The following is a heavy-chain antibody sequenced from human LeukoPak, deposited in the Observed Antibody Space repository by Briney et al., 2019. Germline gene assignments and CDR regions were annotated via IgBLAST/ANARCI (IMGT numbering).Heavy chain of an antibody. J-gene: IGHJ4*02. CDR3: ASSYYYYDSSGYQFYFDY. Sequence: GGSLRLSCATSGFTFSSYWMSCVRQAPGKGLEWVASIKQDGSEQYYVDSVKGRFTISRDNAKNSLYLQMNSLRAEDTAVYYCASSYYYYDSSGYQFYFDYWGQGTLVIVSS. V-gene: IGHV3-7*05. CDR2: IKQDGSEQ. D-gene: IGHD3-22*01. CDR1: GFTFSSYW.